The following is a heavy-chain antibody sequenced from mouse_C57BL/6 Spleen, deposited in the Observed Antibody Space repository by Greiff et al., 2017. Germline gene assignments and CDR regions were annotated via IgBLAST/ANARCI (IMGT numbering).Heavy chain of an antibody. CDR3: ARTGIYDGRYDFDY. CDR2: ILPGSGST. CDR1: GYTFTGYW. J-gene: IGHJ2*01. D-gene: IGHD2-3*01. V-gene: IGHV1-9*01. Sequence: QVQLQQSGAELMKPGASVKLSCKATGYTFTGYWIEWVKQRPGPGLEWIGEILPGSGSTNYNEKFKGKATFTADTSSTTAYMQLSSLTPEDSAIYYCARTGIYDGRYDFDYWGQGTTLTVSS.